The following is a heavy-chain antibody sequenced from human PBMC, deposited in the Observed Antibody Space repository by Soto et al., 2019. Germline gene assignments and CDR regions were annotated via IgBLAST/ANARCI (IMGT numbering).Heavy chain of an antibody. CDR1: AVSASTSKYY. V-gene: IGHV4-39*01. CDR2: IYYSGST. CDR3: ARRGLEYGSGSYYRKYYFDY. Sequence: SGTLSLPSHPCAVSASTSKYYSAGFGLPPRKGREWIGSIYYSGSTYYNPSLKSRVTISVDTSKSQFSLKLSSVTAADTAVYYCARRGLEYGSGSYYRKYYFDYWGQGTLVTVS. D-gene: IGHD3-10*01. J-gene: IGHJ4*02.